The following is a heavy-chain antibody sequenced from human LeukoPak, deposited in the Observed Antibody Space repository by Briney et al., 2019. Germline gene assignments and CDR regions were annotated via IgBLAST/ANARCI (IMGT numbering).Heavy chain of an antibody. CDR1: GYTFTSYY. CDR2: INPSGGST. J-gene: IGHJ3*02. D-gene: IGHD4-23*01. CDR3: AVPLVTGAFDI. V-gene: IGHV1-46*01. Sequence: ASVKVSCKASGYTFTSYYMHWVRQAPGQGLEWMGIINPSGGSTSYAQKFQGRVTMTRDTSTSTVYMELSSPRSEDTAVYYCAVPLVTGAFDIWGQGTMVTVSS.